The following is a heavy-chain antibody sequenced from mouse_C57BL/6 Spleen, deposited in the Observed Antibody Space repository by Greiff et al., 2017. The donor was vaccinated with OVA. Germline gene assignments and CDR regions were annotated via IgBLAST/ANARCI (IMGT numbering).Heavy chain of an antibody. CDR3: VRHWGLYYDYDDAMDY. J-gene: IGHJ4*01. CDR2: IRSKSNNYAT. V-gene: IGHV10-1*01. CDR1: GFSFNTYA. D-gene: IGHD2-4*01. Sequence: EVKLMESGGGLVQPKGSLKLSCAASGFSFNTYAMNWVRQAPGKGLEWVARIRSKSNNYATYYADSVKDRFTISRDDSESMLYLQMNNLKTEDTAMYYCVRHWGLYYDYDDAMDYWGQGTSVTVSS.